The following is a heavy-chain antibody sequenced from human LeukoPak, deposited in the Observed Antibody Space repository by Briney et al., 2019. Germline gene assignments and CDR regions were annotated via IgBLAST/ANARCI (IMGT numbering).Heavy chain of an antibody. CDR2: ISSGSNDI. CDR1: GFTFSSYS. Sequence: GESLRLSCAVSGFTFSSYSMNWVRQAPGKGLEWVSFISSGSNDIYYADSVKGRFTISRDNAKNSLYLEMNSMRAEDTAAYYCARSIGAAYFDNWGQGTLVTVSS. V-gene: IGHV3-21*01. CDR3: ARSIGAAYFDN. D-gene: IGHD6-13*01. J-gene: IGHJ4*02.